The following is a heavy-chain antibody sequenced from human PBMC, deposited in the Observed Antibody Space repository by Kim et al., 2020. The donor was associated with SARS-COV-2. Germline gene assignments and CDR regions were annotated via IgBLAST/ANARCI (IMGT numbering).Heavy chain of an antibody. CDR3: LRRPGGRNDDWSGRAY. D-gene: IGHD1-1*01. CDR2: VSGSGNSA. V-gene: IGHV3-23*01. J-gene: IGHJ4*01. CDR1: TFAFTRYE. Sequence: GGSLRLSCVATTFAFTRYEMTWVRQAPGKGLEWVATVSGSGNSAFYADSVTGRFVISRDNSKKTIFLQMSRLKIEDTATYFCLRRPGGRNDDWSGRAYWG.